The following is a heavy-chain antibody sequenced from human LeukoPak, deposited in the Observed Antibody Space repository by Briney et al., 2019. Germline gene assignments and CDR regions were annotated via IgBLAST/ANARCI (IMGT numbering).Heavy chain of an antibody. J-gene: IGHJ4*02. Sequence: GGSLRLSCAASGSTFSSYAMSWVRQAPGKGLEWVSAISGSGGSTYYADSVKGRFTISRDNAKNSLYLQMNSLRAEDTAVYYCARDWVSDFWGQGTLVTVSS. CDR3: ARDWVSDF. CDR1: GSTFSSYA. V-gene: IGHV3-23*01. CDR2: ISGSGGST. D-gene: IGHD3-3*01.